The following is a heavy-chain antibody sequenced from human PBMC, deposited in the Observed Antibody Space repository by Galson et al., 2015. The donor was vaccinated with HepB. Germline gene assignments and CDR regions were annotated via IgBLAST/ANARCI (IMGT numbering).Heavy chain of an antibody. Sequence: LRLSCAASGFTFSSYSMNWVRQAPGKGLEWVSYISSSSSTIYYADSVKGRFTISRDNAKNSLYLQMNSLRAEDTAVYYCARDYPTVTTAGLDYWGQGTLVTVSS. CDR2: ISSSSSTI. CDR3: ARDYPTVTTAGLDY. D-gene: IGHD4-17*01. J-gene: IGHJ4*02. V-gene: IGHV3-48*01. CDR1: GFTFSSYS.